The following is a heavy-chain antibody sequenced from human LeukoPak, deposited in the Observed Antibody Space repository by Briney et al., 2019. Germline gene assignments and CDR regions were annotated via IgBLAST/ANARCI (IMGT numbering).Heavy chain of an antibody. CDR2: MYHSGTT. J-gene: IGHJ6*02. D-gene: IGHD1-1*01. Sequence: SETLSLTCAVSDGSISNYYWSWIRQPPGKGLEWIAYMYHSGTTNYNPSLKSRVTISVDTPKDQFPLKLSSVTAADTAVYYCAREMYNWNDYYYGMDVWGQGTTVTVSS. CDR3: AREMYNWNDYYYGMDV. V-gene: IGHV4-59*01. CDR1: DGSISNYY.